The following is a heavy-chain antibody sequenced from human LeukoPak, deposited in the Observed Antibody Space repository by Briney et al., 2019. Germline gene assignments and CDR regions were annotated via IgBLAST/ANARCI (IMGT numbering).Heavy chain of an antibody. CDR1: GGSISSGGYS. CDR2: IYHSGST. J-gene: IGHJ6*02. CDR3: AREGGSSSWPNEYYHYYGMDV. V-gene: IGHV4-30-2*01. Sequence: PSETLSLTCAVSGGSISSGGYSWSWIRQPPGKGLEWIGYIYHSGSTYYNPSLKSRVTISVDRSKNQFSLKLSSVTAADTAVYYCAREGGSSSWPNEYYHYYGMDVWGQGTTVTVSS. D-gene: IGHD6-13*01.